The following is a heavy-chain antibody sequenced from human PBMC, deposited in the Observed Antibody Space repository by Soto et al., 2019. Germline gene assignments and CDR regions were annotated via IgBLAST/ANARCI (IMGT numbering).Heavy chain of an antibody. Sequence: QVQLQESGPGLVKPSETLSLTCTVSGGSVSSGSYYWSWIRQPPGKGLEWIGYIYYSGSTNYNPSCQEPCPTSVGPSKNPFPLKLSSVTAADTAVYYCARTHIVLVPAAIGYYYYGMDVWGQGTTVTVSS. D-gene: IGHD2-2*01. CDR3: ARTHIVLVPAAIGYYYYGMDV. CDR1: GGSVSSGSYY. V-gene: IGHV4-61*01. CDR2: IYYSGST. J-gene: IGHJ6*02.